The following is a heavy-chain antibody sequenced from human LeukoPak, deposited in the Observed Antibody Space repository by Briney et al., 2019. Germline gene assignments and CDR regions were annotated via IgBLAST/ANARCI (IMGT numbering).Heavy chain of an antibody. D-gene: IGHD3-10*01. CDR2: IGGVSESF. Sequence: PGGPLRLSCAASGFIFSNYAMTWVRQAPGKGLEWVSIIGGVSESFYYADSVKGRFTVSRDNSKDTLYLQINSLRDEDTAVYYCARRWLGDPYGMDVWGQGTTVSVSS. CDR3: ARRWLGDPYGMDV. J-gene: IGHJ6*02. V-gene: IGHV3-23*01. CDR1: GFIFSNYA.